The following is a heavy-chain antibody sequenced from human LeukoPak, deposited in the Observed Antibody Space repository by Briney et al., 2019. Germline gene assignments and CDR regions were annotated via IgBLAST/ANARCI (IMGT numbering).Heavy chain of an antibody. Sequence: GGSLRLSCAASGFTFSSYWMHWVRQAPGKGLVWVSRINSDGSSTSYADSVKGRFTISRDNAKNTLYLQMNSLRAEDTAVYYCAKIAAAGPFDHWGQGTLVTVSS. D-gene: IGHD6-13*01. CDR1: GFTFSSYW. CDR2: INSDGSST. J-gene: IGHJ4*02. V-gene: IGHV3-74*01. CDR3: AKIAAAGPFDH.